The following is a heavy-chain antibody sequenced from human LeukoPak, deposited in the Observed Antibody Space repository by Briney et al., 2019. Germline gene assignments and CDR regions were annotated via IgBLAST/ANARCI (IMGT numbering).Heavy chain of an antibody. V-gene: IGHV5-51*01. Sequence: GASLKISCKGFDYNLTNYWIGWVRQMPRKGLEWMGIINPGDSHTIYSPSFQGQVTISADKSINTAYLQRSSLKASDNAMYYCARQESAQWDVFDIWGQGTMVAVSS. D-gene: IGHD2-8*01. J-gene: IGHJ3*02. CDR2: INPGDSHT. CDR3: ARQESAQWDVFDI. CDR1: DYNLTNYW.